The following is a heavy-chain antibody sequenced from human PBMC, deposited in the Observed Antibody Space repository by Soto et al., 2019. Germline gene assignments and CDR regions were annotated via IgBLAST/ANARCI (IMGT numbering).Heavy chain of an antibody. CDR3: ASRVGASPTFFDY. CDR1: GGTFNSYP. V-gene: IGHV1-69*13. CDR2: IIPIFGTA. J-gene: IGHJ4*02. Sequence: SVKVSCKASGGTFNSYPISWVRQAPGQGLEWMGGIIPIFGTANYAQNFQARVTITADESTSTAYMELSSLRSEDTAVYYCASRVGASPTFFDYWGQGTLVTVPS. D-gene: IGHD1-26*01.